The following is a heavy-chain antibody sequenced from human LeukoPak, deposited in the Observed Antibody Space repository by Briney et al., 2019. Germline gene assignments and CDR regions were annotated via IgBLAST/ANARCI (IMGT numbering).Heavy chain of an antibody. CDR3: ATQTPYYYYYMDV. CDR2: IRYDGSNK. V-gene: IGHV3-30*02. Sequence: GGSLRLSCAASGFTFSSYGMHWVRQAPGKGLEWVAFIRYDGSNKYYADSVKGRFTISRDNSKNTLYLQMNSLRAEDTAVYYCATQTPYYYYYMDVWGKGTTVTVSS. J-gene: IGHJ6*03. CDR1: GFTFSSYG.